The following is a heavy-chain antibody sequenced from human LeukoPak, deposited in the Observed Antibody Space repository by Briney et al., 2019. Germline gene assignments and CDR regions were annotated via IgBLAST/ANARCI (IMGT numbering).Heavy chain of an antibody. CDR3: ARSKASPVPYYFDY. J-gene: IGHJ4*02. CDR2: IIPIFGTA. CDR1: GYTFTGYY. D-gene: IGHD2-2*01. Sequence: ASVKVSCKASGYTFTGYYMHWVRQAPGQGLEWMGGIIPIFGTANYAQKFQGRVTITADKSTSTAYMELSSLRAEDTAVYYCARSKASPVPYYFDYWGQGTLVTVSS. V-gene: IGHV1-69*06.